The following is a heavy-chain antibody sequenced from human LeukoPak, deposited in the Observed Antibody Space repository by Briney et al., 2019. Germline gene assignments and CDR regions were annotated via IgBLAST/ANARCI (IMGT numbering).Heavy chain of an antibody. CDR3: ARDHGEVWFGELLAVDYYYYGMDV. V-gene: IGHV3-30-3*01. D-gene: IGHD3-10*01. Sequence: GRSLRLSCAASGFTFSSYAMHWVRQAPGKGLEWVAVISYDGSNKYYADSVKGRFTISRDNSKNTLYLQMNSLRAEDTAVYYCARDHGEVWFGELLAVDYYYYGMDVWGQGTTVTVSS. J-gene: IGHJ6*02. CDR1: GFTFSSYA. CDR2: ISYDGSNK.